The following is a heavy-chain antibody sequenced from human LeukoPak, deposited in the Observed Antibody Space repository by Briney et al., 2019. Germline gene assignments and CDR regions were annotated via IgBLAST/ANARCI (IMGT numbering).Heavy chain of an antibody. Sequence: ASVKVSCKASGGTFSSYAISWVRQAPGQWLEWMGGIIPIFGTANYAQKFQGRVTITTDESTSTAYMELSSLRSEDTAVYYCARCANPAFNLWFGEFLLYWGQGTLVTVSS. CDR3: ARCANPAFNLWFGEFLLY. V-gene: IGHV1-69*05. CDR2: IIPIFGTA. J-gene: IGHJ4*02. D-gene: IGHD3-10*01. CDR1: GGTFSSYA.